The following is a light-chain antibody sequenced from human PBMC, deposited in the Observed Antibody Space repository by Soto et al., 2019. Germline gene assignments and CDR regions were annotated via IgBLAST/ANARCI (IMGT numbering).Light chain of an antibody. CDR2: DAS. Sequence: EIVLTQSPATLSLSPGERATLSCRASQSVSSYLAWYQQKPGQAPRLLIYDASNRATGIPARFSGSGSGTDFTLTISSLEPEDFAVYYCQQRSIWPRLTFGGGTKVEIK. CDR1: QSVSSY. V-gene: IGKV3-11*01. J-gene: IGKJ4*01. CDR3: QQRSIWPRLT.